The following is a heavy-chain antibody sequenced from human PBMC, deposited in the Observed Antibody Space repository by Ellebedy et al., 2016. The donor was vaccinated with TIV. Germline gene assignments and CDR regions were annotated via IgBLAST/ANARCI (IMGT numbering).Heavy chain of an antibody. CDR3: ATAAAGILDAFDI. Sequence: LRLXCTVSGGSISSGSYYWSWIRQPAGKGLEWIGRIYTSGSTNYNPSLKSRVTMSVDTSKNQFSLKLSSVTAADTAVYYCATAAAGILDAFDIWGQGTMVTVSS. D-gene: IGHD6-13*01. J-gene: IGHJ3*02. CDR2: IYTSGST. CDR1: GGSISSGSYY. V-gene: IGHV4-61*02.